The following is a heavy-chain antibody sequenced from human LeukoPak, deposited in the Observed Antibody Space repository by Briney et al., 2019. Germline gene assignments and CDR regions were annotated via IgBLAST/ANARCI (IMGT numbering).Heavy chain of an antibody. CDR2: IYYSGST. V-gene: IGHV4-59*12. Sequence: PSETLSLTCTVSGGSISSYYWSWIRQPPGKGLEWIGYIYYSGSTNYNPSLKSRVTISVDTSKNQFSLKLSSVTAADTAVYYCARDPGTTVTIGSEDAFDIWGQGTMVTVSS. CDR1: GGSISSYY. CDR3: ARDPGTTVTIGSEDAFDI. D-gene: IGHD4-17*01. J-gene: IGHJ3*02.